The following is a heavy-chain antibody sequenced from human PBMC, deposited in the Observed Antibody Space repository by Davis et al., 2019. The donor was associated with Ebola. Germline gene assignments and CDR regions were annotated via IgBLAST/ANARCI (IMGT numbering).Heavy chain of an antibody. V-gene: IGHV6-1*01. CDR2: KYYKSKWYN. J-gene: IGHJ6*04. D-gene: IGHD3-10*01. CDR1: GDSVSSAG. CDR3: ARGWFRGSMDV. Sequence: PSETLSLTCAISGDSVSSAGWNWIRQSPSRGLEWLGRKYYKSKWYNDYAVSVKSRITINPDTSRNQFSLQLNSMTPEDTGLYYCARGWFRGSMDVWGEGTTVTVSS.